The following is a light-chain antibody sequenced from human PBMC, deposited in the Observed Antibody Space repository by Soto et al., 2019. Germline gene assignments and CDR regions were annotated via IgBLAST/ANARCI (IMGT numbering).Light chain of an antibody. CDR1: QGLKF. Sequence: DIQMTQCPSSVSASVGDTVTITCRASQGLKFLAWYQQKPGKAPRLLNYEATNLQSGVPPRFSGSGSGTDFTLTISSLQPEDFATYFRQQADSFPITFGQGTRLEIK. CDR3: QQADSFPIT. CDR2: EAT. J-gene: IGKJ5*01. V-gene: IGKV1-12*01.